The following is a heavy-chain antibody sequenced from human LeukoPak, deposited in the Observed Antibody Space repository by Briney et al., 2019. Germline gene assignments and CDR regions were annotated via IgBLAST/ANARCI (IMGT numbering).Heavy chain of an antibody. D-gene: IGHD3-22*01. V-gene: IGHV3-23*01. CDR2: ISGSGGST. Sequence: GGSLRLSCAASGFTFSSYAMRWVRQAPGKGLEWVSAISGSGGSTYYADSVKGRFTISRDNSKNTLYLQMNSLRAEDTAVYYCAKDVYYYDSSGYYGTTFDYWGQGTLVTVSS. CDR3: AKDVYYYDSSGYYGTTFDY. J-gene: IGHJ4*02. CDR1: GFTFSSYA.